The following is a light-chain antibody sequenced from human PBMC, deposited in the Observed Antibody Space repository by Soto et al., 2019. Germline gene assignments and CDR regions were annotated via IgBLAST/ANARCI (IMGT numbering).Light chain of an antibody. Sequence: DIQITQSPSSLSASVGDRVTITCQASQDISNYLNWYQQKPGKAPKLLIYAASSLQSGVPSRFSGSGSGTDFTLTISSLQPEDFATYYCQQANSFPITFGQGTRLEIK. CDR1: QDISNY. CDR3: QQANSFPIT. J-gene: IGKJ5*01. CDR2: AAS. V-gene: IGKV1-12*01.